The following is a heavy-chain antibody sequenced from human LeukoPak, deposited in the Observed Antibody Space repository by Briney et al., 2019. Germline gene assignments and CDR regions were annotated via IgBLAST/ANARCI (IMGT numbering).Heavy chain of an antibody. CDR3: AREVLDYGDGSYYYYGMDV. CDR1: GFTFSSYG. CDR2: IWYDGSNK. J-gene: IGHJ6*02. V-gene: IGHV3-33*01. D-gene: IGHD4-17*01. Sequence: GGSLRLSSAASGFTFSSYGMHWARQAPGKGLEWVAVIWYDGSNKYYADSVKGRFTISRDNSKNTLYLQMNSLRAEDTAVYYCAREVLDYGDGSYYYYGMDVWGQGTTVTVSS.